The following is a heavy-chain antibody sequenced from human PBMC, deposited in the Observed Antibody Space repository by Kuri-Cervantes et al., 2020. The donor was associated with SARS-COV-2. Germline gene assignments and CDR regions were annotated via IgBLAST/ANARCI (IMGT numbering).Heavy chain of an antibody. CDR2: IYTSGCT. CDR1: GGSISSYY. CDR3: ARDADSSGSLDY. Sequence: GSLRLSCTVSGGSISSYYWSWIRQPAGKGLEWIGRIYTSGCTNYNPSLKSRVTMSVDTSKNQFSLKLSSVTAADTAVYYCARDADSSGSLDYWGQGTLVTVSS. V-gene: IGHV4-4*07. D-gene: IGHD3-22*01. J-gene: IGHJ4*02.